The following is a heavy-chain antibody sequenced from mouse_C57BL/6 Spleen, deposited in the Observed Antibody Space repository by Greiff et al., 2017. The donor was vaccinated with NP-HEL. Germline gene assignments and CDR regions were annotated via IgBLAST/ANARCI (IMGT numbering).Heavy chain of an antibody. CDR2: INPSSGYT. CDR3: ARGGHLDYYGSCYGGNYFDY. J-gene: IGHJ2*01. D-gene: IGHD1-1*01. Sequence: VQLQESGAELAKPGASVKLSCKASGYTFTSYWMHWVKQRPGQGLEWIGYINPSSGYTKYNQKFKDKATLTADKSSSTAYMQLSSLTYEDSAVYYCARGGHLDYYGSCYGGNYFDYWGQGTTLTVSS. CDR1: GYTFTSYW. V-gene: IGHV1-7*01.